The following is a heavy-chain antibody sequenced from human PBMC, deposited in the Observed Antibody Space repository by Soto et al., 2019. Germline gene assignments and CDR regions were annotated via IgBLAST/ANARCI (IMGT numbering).Heavy chain of an antibody. CDR1: GYTFTKYW. D-gene: IGHD6-13*01. Sequence: PGESLKISCKASGYTFTKYWITWVRQVPGKGLEYVGKIDPSDSYTTYSPSFQGHVTISVDKSTSTAYLQWSSLKASDTAMYYCARPPVIAALGIWFEPWGQGSLVTVSS. J-gene: IGHJ5*02. CDR2: IDPSDSYT. CDR3: ARPPVIAALGIWFEP. V-gene: IGHV5-10-1*01.